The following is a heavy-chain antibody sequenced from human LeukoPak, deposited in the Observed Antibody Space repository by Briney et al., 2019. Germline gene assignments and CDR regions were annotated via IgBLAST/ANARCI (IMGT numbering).Heavy chain of an antibody. J-gene: IGHJ4*02. D-gene: IGHD3-10*01. CDR3: ARGGGEEFGEYDVFDY. CDR1: GGSISISGYY. CDR2: IYYSGST. Sequence: SETLSLTCTVSGGSISISGYYWGWIRQPPGKGLEWIGSIYYSGSTYYNPSLKSRVTISIDRSKNQFSLRLSSVTAADPSVYYCARGGGEEFGEYDVFDYWGQGTLVTVSS. V-gene: IGHV4-39*07.